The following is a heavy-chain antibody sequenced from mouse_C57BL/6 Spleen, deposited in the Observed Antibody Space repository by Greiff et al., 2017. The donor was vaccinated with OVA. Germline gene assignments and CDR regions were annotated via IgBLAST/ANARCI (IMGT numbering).Heavy chain of an antibody. Sequence: VQLQQSGAELARPGASVKLSCKASGYTFTSYTMHWVKQRPGQGLDWIGYINPSSGYTKYNQKFKDKATLTADKSSSTAYMQLSSLTSEDYAVYYGERSEAQATMSAMDYWGQGTSVTVSS. J-gene: IGHJ4*01. CDR1: GYTFTSYT. D-gene: IGHD3-2*02. CDR3: ERSEAQATMSAMDY. CDR2: INPSSGYT. V-gene: IGHV1-4*01.